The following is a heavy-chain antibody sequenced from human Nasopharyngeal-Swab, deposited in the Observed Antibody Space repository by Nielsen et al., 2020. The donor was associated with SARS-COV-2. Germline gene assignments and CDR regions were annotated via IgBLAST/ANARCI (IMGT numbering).Heavy chain of an antibody. CDR3: AAWVTGELPFDY. CDR1: GLNFKVSA. D-gene: IGHD1-7*01. CDR2: IVVGSGNT. V-gene: IGHV1-58*01. Sequence: SVKVSCKASGLNFKVSAVQWVRQARGQRLEWIGWIVVGSGNTKYEQKFQERVTITRDMSTSTAYMELSSLRSEDTGVYYCAAWVTGELPFDYWGQGTLVTVSS. J-gene: IGHJ4*02.